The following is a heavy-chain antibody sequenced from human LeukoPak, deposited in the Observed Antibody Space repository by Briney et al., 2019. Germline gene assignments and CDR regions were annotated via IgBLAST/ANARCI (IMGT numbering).Heavy chain of an antibody. J-gene: IGHJ3*02. D-gene: IGHD4-23*01. CDR3: AATVVGGDDAFDI. V-gene: IGHV4-59*12. CDR2: IYYTGST. Sequence: PSETLSLTCSVSGGSISSLYWSWIRQPPGKGLEWIGYIYYTGSTNYNPSLKSRVTMFVDMSKNQFSLRLSSVTAADTAVYYCAATVVGGDDAFDIWGQGTMVTVSS. CDR1: GGSISSLY.